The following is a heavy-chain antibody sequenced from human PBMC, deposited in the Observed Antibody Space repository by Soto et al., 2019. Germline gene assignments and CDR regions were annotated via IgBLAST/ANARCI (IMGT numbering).Heavy chain of an antibody. V-gene: IGHV1-69*13. Sequence: SVKVSCKASGGTFSSYAISWVRQAPGQGLEWMGGIIPIFGTANYAQKFQGRVTITADESTSTAYMELSSLRSEDTAVYYCASLYSSSWFSPFFDYWGQGTLVTVSS. CDR2: IIPIFGTA. CDR1: GGTFSSYA. J-gene: IGHJ4*02. CDR3: ASLYSSSWFSPFFDY. D-gene: IGHD6-13*01.